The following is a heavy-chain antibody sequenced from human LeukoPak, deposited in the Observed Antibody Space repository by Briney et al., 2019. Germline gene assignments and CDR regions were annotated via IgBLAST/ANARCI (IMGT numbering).Heavy chain of an antibody. Sequence: PGRSLRLSCAASGFTFSSYAMHWVRQAPGKGLEWVAVISYDGSNKYYADSVKGRFTISRDNSKNTLYLQMNSLRAEDTAVYYCARRIDFDWLDAFDIWGQGTMVTVSS. D-gene: IGHD3-9*01. CDR2: ISYDGSNK. CDR1: GFTFSSYA. V-gene: IGHV3-30*04. J-gene: IGHJ3*02. CDR3: ARRIDFDWLDAFDI.